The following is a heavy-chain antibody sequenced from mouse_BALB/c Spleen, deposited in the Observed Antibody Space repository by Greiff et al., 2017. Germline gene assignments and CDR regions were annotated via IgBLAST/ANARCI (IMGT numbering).Heavy chain of an antibody. D-gene: IGHD1-2*01. V-gene: IGHV5-17*02. Sequence: EVKVVESGGGLVQPGGSRKLSCAASGFTFSSFGMHWVRQAPEKGLEWVAYISSGSSTIYYADTVKGRFTISRDNPKNTLFLQMTSLRSEDTAMYYCARSGTTATPYAMDYWGQGTSVTVSS. CDR3: ARSGTTATPYAMDY. J-gene: IGHJ4*01. CDR2: ISSGSSTI. CDR1: GFTFSSFG.